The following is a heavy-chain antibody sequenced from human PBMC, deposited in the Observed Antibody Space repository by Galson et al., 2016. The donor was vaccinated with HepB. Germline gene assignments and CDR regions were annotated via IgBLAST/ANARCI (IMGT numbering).Heavy chain of an antibody. Sequence: SVKVSCKASGATFSSYAIAWVRQAPGQGLEWMGGIVPMFRTANYAQKFQGRVTMTRDTSISTAYLELSSLTSEDTGVYFCARGRDYGDNPFDDWGQGTLVTVSS. CDR2: IVPMFRTA. CDR3: ARGRDYGDNPFDD. V-gene: IGHV1-69*05. D-gene: IGHD4-17*01. J-gene: IGHJ4*02. CDR1: GATFSSYA.